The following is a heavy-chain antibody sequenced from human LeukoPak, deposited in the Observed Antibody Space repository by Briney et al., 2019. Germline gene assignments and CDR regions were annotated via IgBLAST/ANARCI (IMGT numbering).Heavy chain of an antibody. Sequence: SETLSLTCTVSGGSISSSSYYWGWIRQPPGKGLDWVGSIYYSGSTYYNPSLKSRVAISVDTSRNQFSLKLSSVTAADTAVYYCASQPMVRGVAEVGYWGQGTLVIVSS. CDR3: ASQPMVRGVAEVGY. D-gene: IGHD3-10*01. J-gene: IGHJ4*02. CDR2: IYYSGST. CDR1: GGSISSSSYY. V-gene: IGHV4-39*01.